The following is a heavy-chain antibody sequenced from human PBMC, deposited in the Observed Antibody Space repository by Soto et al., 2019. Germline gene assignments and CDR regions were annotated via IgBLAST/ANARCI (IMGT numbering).Heavy chain of an antibody. CDR1: GFTFDDYT. Sequence: EVQLVESGGVVVQPGGSLRLSCAASGFTFDDYTMHWVRQAPGKGLEWVSLISWDGGSTYYADSVKGRFTISRDNSQNSLYLQMNSLRTEDTAFYYCAKDSATVTTRLPYGMDVWGQGTTVTVSS. D-gene: IGHD4-17*01. CDR2: ISWDGGST. CDR3: AKDSATVTTRLPYGMDV. J-gene: IGHJ6*02. V-gene: IGHV3-43*01.